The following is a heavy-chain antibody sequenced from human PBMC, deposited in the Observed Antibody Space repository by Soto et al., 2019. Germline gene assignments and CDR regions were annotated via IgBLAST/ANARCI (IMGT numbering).Heavy chain of an antibody. CDR1: GGSFSGYY. V-gene: IGHV4-34*01. Sequence: PSETLSLTCAVYGGSFSGYYWSWIRQPPGKGLEWIGEINHSGSTNYNPSLKSRVTISVDTSKNQFSLKLSSVTAADTAVYYCARDVVVTDDAFDIWGQGTMVTVSS. D-gene: IGHD2-21*02. J-gene: IGHJ3*02. CDR3: ARDVVVTDDAFDI. CDR2: INHSGST.